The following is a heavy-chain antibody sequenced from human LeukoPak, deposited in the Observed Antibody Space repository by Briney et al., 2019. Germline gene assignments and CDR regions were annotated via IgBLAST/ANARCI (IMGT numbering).Heavy chain of an antibody. CDR1: GGTFSSYA. Sequence: GASVKVSCKASGGTFSSYAISWVRQAPGQGLEWMGGIIPIFGTANYAQKFQGRVTITADESTSTAYMELSSLRSEDTAVYYCARKSIAARRRSDEYYYYYYYMDVWGKGTTVTVSS. V-gene: IGHV1-69*13. D-gene: IGHD6-6*01. J-gene: IGHJ6*03. CDR3: ARKSIAARRRSDEYYYYYYYMDV. CDR2: IIPIFGTA.